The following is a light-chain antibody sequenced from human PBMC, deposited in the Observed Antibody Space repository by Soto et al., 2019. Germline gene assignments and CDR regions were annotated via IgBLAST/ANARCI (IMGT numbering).Light chain of an antibody. J-gene: IGKJ1*01. CDR1: QSISTW. CDR2: DGS. V-gene: IGKV1-5*01. CDR3: QQYNSYSGT. Sequence: DIQMTESPSTLSASLGDRVTITCRASQSISTWLAWYQQKPGKAPKVLIYDGSSLGSGVQSRFSGSGSGTDFTLNISSLQPDEFAAYYCQQYNSYSGTFGQGTKVDIK.